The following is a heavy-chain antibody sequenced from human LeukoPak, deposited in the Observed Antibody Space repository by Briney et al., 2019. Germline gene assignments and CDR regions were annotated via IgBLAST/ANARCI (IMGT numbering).Heavy chain of an antibody. CDR2: IYTSGST. V-gene: IGHV4-61*02. CDR1: GGSISSGSYY. Sequence: SETLSLTCTVSGGSISSGSYYWSWIRQPAGKGLEWIGRIYTSGSTNYNPSLKSRVTISVDTSKNQFSLKLSSVTAADTAVYYCARGWAGFWSGYGYYFDYWGQGTLVTVSS. J-gene: IGHJ4*02. CDR3: ARGWAGFWSGYGYYFDY. D-gene: IGHD3-3*01.